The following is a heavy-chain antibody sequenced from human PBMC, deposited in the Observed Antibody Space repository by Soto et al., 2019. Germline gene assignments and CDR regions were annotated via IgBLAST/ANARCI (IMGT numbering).Heavy chain of an antibody. J-gene: IGHJ6*02. V-gene: IGHV4-61*01. CDR1: GGSVSSGTYF. CDR2: IYYSGST. CDR3: ARSPNYYYYGFDV. Sequence: SATLSLTCTVPGGSVSSGTYFWSWIRQSPGKGLEWIAYIYYSGSTNYNPSLQRRSTISVDTSKSQVSLTLTYVTAADAAVYYCARSPNYYYYGFDVWGQGTTVT.